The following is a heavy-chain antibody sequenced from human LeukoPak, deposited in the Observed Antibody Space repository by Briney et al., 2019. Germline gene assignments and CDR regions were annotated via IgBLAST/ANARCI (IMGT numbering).Heavy chain of an antibody. CDR2: RKQDGGEE. J-gene: IGHJ4*02. CDR1: GFTFSDYY. D-gene: IGHD6-19*01. CDR3: ARDRSGGFSDY. V-gene: IGHV3-7*01. Sequence: GGSLRLSCTASGFTFSDYYMSWVRQAPGKGPEWVANRKQDGGEEYFVDSVMGRFTISRDNAKNSLYLDMHSLRAEDTAAYYCARDRSGGFSDYWGQGTVVTVSA.